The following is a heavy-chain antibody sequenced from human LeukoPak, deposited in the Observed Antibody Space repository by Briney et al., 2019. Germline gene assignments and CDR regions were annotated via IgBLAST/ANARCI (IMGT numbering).Heavy chain of an antibody. J-gene: IGHJ4*02. CDR2: VHYTGGT. CDR1: GASISSSY. Sequence: PSETLSLTCTVSGASISSSYWSWIRQSPGKGLEWIGYVHYTGGTNYNPSLTSRATISVDTSKNQFSLKLSPVTAADTAMYYCARGYFDAIGYSNPFDWWGQGALVTVSS. CDR3: ARGYFDAIGYSNPFDW. D-gene: IGHD3-22*01. V-gene: IGHV4-59*01.